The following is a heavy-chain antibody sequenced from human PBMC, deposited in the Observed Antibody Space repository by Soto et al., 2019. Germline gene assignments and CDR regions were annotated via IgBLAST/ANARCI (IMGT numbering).Heavy chain of an antibody. J-gene: IGHJ6*03. CDR3: ARTLAARYYYYYMDV. D-gene: IGHD6-6*01. Sequence: GSLRLSCAASGFTVSSNYMSWVRQAPGKGLEWVSVIYSGGSTYYADSVKGRFTISRDNSKNTLYLQMNSLRAEDTAVYYCARTLAARYYYYYMDVWGKGTTVTVSS. CDR2: IYSGGST. CDR1: GFTVSSNY. V-gene: IGHV3-66*01.